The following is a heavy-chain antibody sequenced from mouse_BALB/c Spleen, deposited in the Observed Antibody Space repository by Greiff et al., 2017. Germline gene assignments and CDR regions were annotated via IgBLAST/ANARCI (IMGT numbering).Heavy chain of an antibody. Sequence: VKLMESGAELARPGASVKLSCKASGYTFTSYWMKWVKQRPGQGLEWIGAIYPGDGDTRYTQKFKGKATLTAEKSSSTAYLQLSSLASEDSAVYYCAKGAMDYWGQGTSVTVSS. V-gene: IGHV1-87*01. CDR3: AKGAMDY. CDR2: IYPGDGDT. J-gene: IGHJ4*01. CDR1: GYTFTSYW.